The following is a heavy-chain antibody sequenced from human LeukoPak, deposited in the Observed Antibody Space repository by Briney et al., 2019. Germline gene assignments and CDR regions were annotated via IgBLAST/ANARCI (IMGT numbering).Heavy chain of an antibody. D-gene: IGHD4-23*01. CDR2: ISYDGSNK. CDR1: GFTFSSYG. J-gene: IGHJ3*02. Sequence: GGSLRLSCAASGFTFSSYGMHWVRQAPGKGLEWVAVISYDGSNKYYADSVKGRFTISRDNAKNSLYLQMNSLRAEDTAVYYCARDRQSTTVVTPGAFDIWGQGTMVTVSS. V-gene: IGHV3-30*03. CDR3: ARDRQSTTVVTPGAFDI.